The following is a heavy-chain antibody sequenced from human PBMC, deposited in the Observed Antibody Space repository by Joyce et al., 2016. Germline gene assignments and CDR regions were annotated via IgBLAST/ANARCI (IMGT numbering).Heavy chain of an antibody. CDR1: GYSFSDSY. V-gene: IGHV1-2*06. CDR3: ARGPMPPYAFDI. Sequence: QVQLVQSGAEVKKPGASVKVSCKGSGYSFSDSYIHCVRQAPGQGPQWMGRINPDRGGTNYAQKFQGRVTMTRDTAISTVYMELSRLRSDDTAVYFCARGPMPPYAFDIWGQGTLVTVSS. CDR2: INPDRGGT. D-gene: IGHD2-2*01. J-gene: IGHJ3*02.